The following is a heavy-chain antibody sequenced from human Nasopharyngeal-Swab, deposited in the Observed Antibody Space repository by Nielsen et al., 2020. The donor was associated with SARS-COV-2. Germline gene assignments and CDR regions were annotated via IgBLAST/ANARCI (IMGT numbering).Heavy chain of an antibody. CDR2: ISWNSGTI. D-gene: IGHD4-17*01. Sequence: SLKISCAASGFTFDDYAMHWVRQAPGKGLEWVSGISWNSGTIYYADSVKGRFTISRDNAKNSLYLQMNSLRAEDTAVYYCARDSDDYGDYDDYWGQGTLVTVSS. V-gene: IGHV3-9*01. CDR3: ARDSDDYGDYDDY. J-gene: IGHJ4*02. CDR1: GFTFDDYA.